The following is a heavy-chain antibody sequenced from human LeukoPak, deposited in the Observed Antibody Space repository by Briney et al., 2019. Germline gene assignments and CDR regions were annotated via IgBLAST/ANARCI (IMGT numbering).Heavy chain of an antibody. J-gene: IGHJ4*02. CDR1: GYTLTELS. CDR2: FDPEDGET. V-gene: IGHV1-24*01. Sequence: ASVKVSCKVSGYTLTELSMHWVRQAPGKGLEWMGGFDPEDGETSYAQKFQGRVTMTRDMSTSTVYMELSSLRSEDTAVYYCAREHISSGWYVGPHFDYWGQGTLVTVSS. D-gene: IGHD6-19*01. CDR3: AREHISSGWYVGPHFDY.